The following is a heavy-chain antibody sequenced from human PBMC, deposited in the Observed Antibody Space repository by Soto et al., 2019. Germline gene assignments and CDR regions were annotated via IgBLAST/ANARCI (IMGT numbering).Heavy chain of an antibody. D-gene: IGHD6-13*01. CDR1: GVSVCIGW. V-gene: IGHV3-15*01. J-gene: IGHJ4*02. CDR3: TTGLAAAGTNY. CDR2: IKIKNDGGTT. Sequence: GGSLKLLSAASGVSVCIGWVSGVRQARGEGQVWVGRIKIKNDGGTTVVASPMKGRFTISRVDPKNTGYLQMNSLKIEDTAVYYCTTGLAAAGTNYWGQRTLVTVSS.